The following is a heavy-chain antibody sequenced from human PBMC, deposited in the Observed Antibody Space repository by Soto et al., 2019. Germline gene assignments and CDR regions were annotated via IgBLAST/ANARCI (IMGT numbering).Heavy chain of an antibody. CDR2: IYYSGST. D-gene: IGHD5-18*01. CDR1: GGSISSYY. CDR3: ARFGGYRYEFFDY. V-gene: IGHV4-59*01. J-gene: IGHJ4*02. Sequence: PSETLSLTCTVSGGSISSYYWSWIRQPPGKGLEWIGYIYYSGSTNYNPSLKSRVTISVDTSKNQFSLKLSSVTAADTAVYYCARFGGYRYEFFDYWGQGTLVTVSS.